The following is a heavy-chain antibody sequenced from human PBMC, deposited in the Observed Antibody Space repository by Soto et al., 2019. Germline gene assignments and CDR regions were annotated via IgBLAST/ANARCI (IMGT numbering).Heavy chain of an antibody. CDR3: ARQNGRRIYYYYAMDV. V-gene: IGHV1-18*01. J-gene: IGHJ6*02. Sequence: QVQLVQSGAEVKKPGASVKVSCKASAYTFSWLRQAPGQGLEWLGWISAYNGNTKYAQTFQGRVTMTTDTSTDTAYMELRSLRAEDTAVYYCARQNGRRIYYYYAMDVWGQGTTVTVSS. D-gene: IGHD2-15*01. CDR1: AYT. CDR2: ISAYNGNT.